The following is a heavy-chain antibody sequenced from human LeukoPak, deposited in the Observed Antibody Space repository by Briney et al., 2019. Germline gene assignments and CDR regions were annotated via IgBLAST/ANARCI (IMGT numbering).Heavy chain of an antibody. CDR2: INHSGST. V-gene: IGHV4-34*01. CDR3: ARWVIPYWYFDL. CDR1: GGSFSGYY. Sequence: SETLSFTCAVYGGSFSGYYWSWIRQPPGKGLEWIGEINHSGSTNYNPSLKSRVTISVDTSKNQFSLKLSSVTAADTAVYYCARWVIPYWYFDLWGRGTLVTVSS. J-gene: IGHJ2*01. D-gene: IGHD2-21*01.